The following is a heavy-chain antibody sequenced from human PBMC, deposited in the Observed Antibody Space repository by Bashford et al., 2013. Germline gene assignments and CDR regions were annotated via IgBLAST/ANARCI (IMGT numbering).Heavy chain of an antibody. V-gene: IGHV1-18*01. CDR3: VRGYCSTTTCSLASGFDY. CDR1: GYTFTSIG. J-gene: IGHJ4*02. Sequence: VASVKVSCKTSGYTFTSIGISWVRQAPGQGLEWMGWIGTKDGNRNSAQNFQGRVSMSIDASTSTAYMELTSLRSDDTAVYYCVRGYCSTTTCSLASGFDYWGQGTLVTVSS. CDR2: IGTKDGNR. D-gene: IGHD2-2*01.